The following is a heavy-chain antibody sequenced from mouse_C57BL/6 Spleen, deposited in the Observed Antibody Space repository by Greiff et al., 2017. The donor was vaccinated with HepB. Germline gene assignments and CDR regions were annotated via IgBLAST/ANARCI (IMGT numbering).Heavy chain of an antibody. CDR3: ARYDYSNYEDWFAY. J-gene: IGHJ3*01. V-gene: IGHV1-19*01. CDR2: INPYNGGT. CDR1: GYTFTDYY. Sequence: EVQLQQSGPVLVKPGASVKMSCKASGYTFTDYYMNWVKQSHGKSLEWIGVINPYNGGTSYNQKFKGKATLTVDKSSSTAYMELNSLTSEDSAVYYCARYDYSNYEDWFAYWGQGTLVTVSA. D-gene: IGHD2-5*01.